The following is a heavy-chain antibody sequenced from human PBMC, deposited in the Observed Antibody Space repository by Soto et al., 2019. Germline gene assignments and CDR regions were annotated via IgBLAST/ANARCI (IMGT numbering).Heavy chain of an antibody. CDR3: ARDAGAKLSSS. CDR1: GGTFSRYR. CDR2: IVPIYRTA. V-gene: IGHV1-69*13. J-gene: IGHJ4*02. Sequence: GAGEPVSYLASGGTFSRYRFNWVRPARGRGLEWLGGIVPIYRTADYPQKFQGRVTITADESTRTVYMELSSLKSQDTALYYYARDAGAKLSSSWGQETLVTVSS. D-gene: IGHD6-13*01.